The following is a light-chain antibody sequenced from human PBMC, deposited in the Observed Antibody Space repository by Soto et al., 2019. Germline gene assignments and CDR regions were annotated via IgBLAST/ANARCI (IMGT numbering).Light chain of an antibody. CDR2: GAS. Sequence: EIVLTQSPGTLSLSPGERATLSCRASQSVASRNLAWYQQKSGQAPRLLIYGASSRAIHTPDRFSGSGSGTDFTLTISGLEPGDCAVYYCEHGGNSLWTFGQGTKVEI. CDR3: EHGGNSLWT. CDR1: QSVASRN. J-gene: IGKJ1*01. V-gene: IGKV3-20*01.